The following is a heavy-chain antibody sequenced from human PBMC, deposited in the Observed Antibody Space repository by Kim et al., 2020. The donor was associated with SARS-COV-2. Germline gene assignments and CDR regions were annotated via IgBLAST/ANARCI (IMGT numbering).Heavy chain of an antibody. CDR3: ARPYSSTYYGPFDY. Sequence: GASLKISCKGSGYTFTTYWIGWVRQMPGKGLKWMAMIYPGDSDTKYSPSFQGQVTISADKSISTAYLQWSSLKASDTAMYYCARPYSSTYYGPFDYWGQGTLVTVSS. CDR2: IYPGDSDT. CDR1: GYTFTTYW. D-gene: IGHD3-22*01. V-gene: IGHV5-51*01. J-gene: IGHJ4*02.